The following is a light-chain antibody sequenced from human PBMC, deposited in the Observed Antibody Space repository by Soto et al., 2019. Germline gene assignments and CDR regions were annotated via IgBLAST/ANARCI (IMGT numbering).Light chain of an antibody. Sequence: QSALTQPASVSGSPGQSITISCTGTSSDVGSYNLVSWYQQHPGKAPKLMIYEGSKRPSGVSNRFSGSKSGNTASLTISGLKAEDEADYHCCSYAGSSIDVFGTGTKLTVL. CDR3: CSYAGSSIDV. V-gene: IGLV2-23*01. CDR2: EGS. J-gene: IGLJ1*01. CDR1: SSDVGSYNL.